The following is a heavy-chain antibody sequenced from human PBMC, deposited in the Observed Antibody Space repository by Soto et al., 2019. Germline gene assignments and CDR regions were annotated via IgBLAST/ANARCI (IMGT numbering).Heavy chain of an antibody. CDR3: AKVLSSGSYSGALEY. Sequence: GSLRLSCVASGFSITSFSMSWVLQAPGKGLECASAISHSGGSTYADSVKGRFTISRDNSKNTLYLQMNSLRVEDTAVYYCAKVLSSGSYSGALEYWGQGALFTVSS. J-gene: IGHJ4*02. CDR2: ISHSGGST. D-gene: IGHD1-26*01. V-gene: IGHV3-23*01. CDR1: GFSITSFS.